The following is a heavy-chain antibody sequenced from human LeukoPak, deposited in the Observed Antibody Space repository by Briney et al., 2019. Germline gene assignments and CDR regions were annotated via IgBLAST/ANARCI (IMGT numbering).Heavy chain of an antibody. V-gene: IGHV4-34*01. CDR3: ARDSISGDYLSRFDY. J-gene: IGHJ4*02. Sequence: SETLSLTCAVYGGSFSGYYWSWIRQPPGKGLEWIGEINHSGSTNYNPSLKSRVTISVDTSKNQFSLKLSSVTAADTAVYYCARDSISGDYLSRFDYWGQGTLVTVSS. CDR2: INHSGST. CDR1: GGSFSGYY. D-gene: IGHD4-17*01.